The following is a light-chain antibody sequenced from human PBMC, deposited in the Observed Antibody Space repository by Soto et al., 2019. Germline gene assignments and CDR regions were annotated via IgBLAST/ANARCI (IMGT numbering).Light chain of an antibody. CDR3: QQANSFPYT. Sequence: DIQMPQSPSSVSASVGDRVTITCRASQVISSWVAWYQQQPGKVPKLLIYAASYLQSGVPSRFSGSGSGSEFTLTINSLQPEDSGTYYCQQANSFPYTFGQGTKLE. J-gene: IGKJ2*01. V-gene: IGKV1D-12*01. CDR2: AAS. CDR1: QVISSW.